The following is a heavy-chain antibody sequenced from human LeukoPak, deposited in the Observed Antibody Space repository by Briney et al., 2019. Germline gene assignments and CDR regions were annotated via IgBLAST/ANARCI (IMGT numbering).Heavy chain of an antibody. Sequence: GGSLRLSCAASGFIFSSAWMTWVRQAPGKGLEWVGHIKNKTNGGTTDYAAPVKGRFIISRDDSKNTLYLQMNSLRTEDTAVYYCARGFCSSTSCYQGPFDFWGQGTLVTVSS. CDR1: GFIFSSAW. D-gene: IGHD2-2*01. J-gene: IGHJ4*02. CDR2: IKNKTNGGTT. V-gene: IGHV3-15*01. CDR3: ARGFCSSTSCYQGPFDF.